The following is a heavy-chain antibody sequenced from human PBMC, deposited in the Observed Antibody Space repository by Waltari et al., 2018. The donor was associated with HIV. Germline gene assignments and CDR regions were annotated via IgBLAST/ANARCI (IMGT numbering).Heavy chain of an antibody. V-gene: IGHV3-66*02. J-gene: IGHJ6*02. CDR1: GFSVSSHY. Sequence: EVQLVQSGGGMVQPGGSLRLSCAASGFSVSSHYMACVRQIPGKGLEWLSLLYGDEIHDYANSVKGRFTISRDNSKNTLLLQMNSLRPEDTAVYYCAREMALLLSGSDFDYYGMDVWGQGTTVSVSS. D-gene: IGHD1-26*01. CDR2: LYGDEIH. CDR3: AREMALLLSGSDFDYYGMDV.